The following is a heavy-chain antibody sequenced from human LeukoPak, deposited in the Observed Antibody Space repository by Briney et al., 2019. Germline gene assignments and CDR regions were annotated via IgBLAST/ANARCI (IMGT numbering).Heavy chain of an antibody. J-gene: IGHJ4*02. Sequence: ASVKVSCKASGYTFTSYAMNWVRQAPGQGLEWMGWINTNTGNPTYAQGFTGRFVFSLDTPVSTAYLQISSLKAEDTAVYYCARDLGPTVVTPSDYWGQGTLVTVSS. D-gene: IGHD4-23*01. CDR3: ARDLGPTVVTPSDY. CDR2: INTNTGNP. V-gene: IGHV7-4-1*02. CDR1: GYTFTSYA.